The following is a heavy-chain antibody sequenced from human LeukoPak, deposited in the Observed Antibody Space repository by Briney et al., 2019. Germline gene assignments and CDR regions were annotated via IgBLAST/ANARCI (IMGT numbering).Heavy chain of an antibody. Sequence: SETLSLTCTVSGGSIGTYYWNWIRQPPGKGLEWIGYVYTSGNTDYNPSLKSRVTISVDTSRNQFSLQLRSVTAADTAVYYCAREDPQTTVPEGMDVWGQGTTVIVSS. J-gene: IGHJ6*02. D-gene: IGHD4-17*01. CDR3: AREDPQTTVPEGMDV. V-gene: IGHV4-59*01. CDR2: VYTSGNT. CDR1: GGSIGTYY.